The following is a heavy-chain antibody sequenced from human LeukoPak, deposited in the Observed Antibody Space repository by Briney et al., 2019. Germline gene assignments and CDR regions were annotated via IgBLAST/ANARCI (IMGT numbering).Heavy chain of an antibody. CDR1: GGSISSYY. CDR2: IYYSGST. V-gene: IGHV4-59*08. CDR3: ARPHCSGGGCYSDAFDI. J-gene: IGHJ3*02. D-gene: IGHD2-15*01. Sequence: SETLSLTCTVSGGSISSYYWSWIRQPPGKGLEWIGYIYYSGSTTYNPSLKSRVTISVDTSKNQFSLKLSSVTAADTAVYYCARPHCSGGGCYSDAFDIWGQGTMVTVSS.